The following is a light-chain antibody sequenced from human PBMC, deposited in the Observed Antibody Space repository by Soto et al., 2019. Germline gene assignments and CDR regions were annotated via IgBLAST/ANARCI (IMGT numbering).Light chain of an antibody. J-gene: IGKJ4*01. CDR3: QQCRDVPLT. V-gene: IGKV1-5*01. Sequence: DIQMTPSPSTLSGYVADRVTITFRASQTISSWLAWYQQKAGRAPKFXMQDASNLETGVPSRFSGSGSGKYFYFTITSLQTEDVATYYCQQCRDVPLTFGGGTKVDIK. CDR1: QTISSW. CDR2: DAS.